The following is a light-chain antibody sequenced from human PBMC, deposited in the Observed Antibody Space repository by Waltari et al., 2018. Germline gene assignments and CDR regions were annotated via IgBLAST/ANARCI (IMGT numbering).Light chain of an antibody. J-gene: IGLJ2*01. CDR1: SLRRFY. V-gene: IGLV3-19*01. CDR2: GQD. Sequence: SSNLTQDPAVSVALGQTVKITCQGDSLRRFYASWYQQRPGQAPVLVFYGQDDRPSGIPERFSGSTSGDTAYLTITGAQADDEADYYCHSRDSSSTRVFGGGTRLTV. CDR3: HSRDSSSTRV.